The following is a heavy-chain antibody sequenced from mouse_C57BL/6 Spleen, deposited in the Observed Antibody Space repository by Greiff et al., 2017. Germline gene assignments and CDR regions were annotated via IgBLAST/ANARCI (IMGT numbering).Heavy chain of an antibody. V-gene: IGHV1-69*01. CDR2: IDPSDSYT. Sequence: QVQLQQPGAELVMPGASVKLSCKASGYTFTSYWLHWVKQRPGQGLEWIGEIDPSDSYTKYNQKFKGKSTLTVDKSSSTAYMQLSSLTSEDSAVYYCARGVTVVPYWYFDVWGTGTTVTVSS. CDR3: ARGVTVVPYWYFDV. J-gene: IGHJ1*03. CDR1: GYTFTSYW. D-gene: IGHD1-1*01.